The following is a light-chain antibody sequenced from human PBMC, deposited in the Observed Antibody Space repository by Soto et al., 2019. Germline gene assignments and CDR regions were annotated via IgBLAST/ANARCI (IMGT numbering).Light chain of an antibody. CDR3: QQYENLPT. Sequence: DIQMTQSPSSLSASVGDRVTITCQASQNINNYLNWYQQKPGRAPKLLIYDASNLEAGVPSRFRGSGSGTDFTFTIRRLKPEDIATYDCQQYENLPTFGQGTRLEIK. CDR1: QNINNY. V-gene: IGKV1-33*01. CDR2: DAS. J-gene: IGKJ5*01.